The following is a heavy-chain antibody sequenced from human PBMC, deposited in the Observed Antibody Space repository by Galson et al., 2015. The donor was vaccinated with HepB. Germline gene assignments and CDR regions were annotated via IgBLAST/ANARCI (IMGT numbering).Heavy chain of an antibody. CDR2: IIPIFGTA. CDR3: ALQWELEPYMDV. Sequence: SVKVSCKASGYTFTSYGISWVRQAPGQGLEWMGGIIPIFGTANYAQKFQGRVTITADESTSTAYMELSSLRSEDTAVYYCALQWELEPYMDVWGKGTTVTVSS. CDR1: GYTFTSYG. D-gene: IGHD1-26*01. J-gene: IGHJ6*03. V-gene: IGHV1-69*13.